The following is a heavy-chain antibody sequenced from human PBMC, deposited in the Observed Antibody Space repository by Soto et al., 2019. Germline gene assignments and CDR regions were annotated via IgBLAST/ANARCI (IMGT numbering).Heavy chain of an antibody. CDR2: IIPLLGIA. CDR3: ARLIYEGMFDP. Sequence: QVQLVQSGAEVKKPGSSVKVSCKASGGTFSSYTISWVRQAPGQGLEWMGRIIPLLGIANYAQKFQGRVTITADKSTSTADMELSSLRSEDTAVYYCARLIYEGMFDPWGQGTLVTVSS. CDR1: GGTFSSYT. V-gene: IGHV1-69*02. D-gene: IGHD3-3*01. J-gene: IGHJ5*02.